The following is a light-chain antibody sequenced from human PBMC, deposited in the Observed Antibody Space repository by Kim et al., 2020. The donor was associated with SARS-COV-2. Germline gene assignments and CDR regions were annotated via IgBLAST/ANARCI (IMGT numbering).Light chain of an antibody. V-gene: IGKV1-39*01. CDR3: QQSYSIPQT. J-gene: IGKJ1*01. CDR2: AAS. Sequence: DIQMTQSPSSLSASVGDRVTITCRASQSISSYLNWYQQKPGKAPKLLIYAASSLQSGVPSRFSGSRSGTDFTLTISSLQPEDFASYYFQQSYSIPQTFGQGTKVDIK. CDR1: QSISSY.